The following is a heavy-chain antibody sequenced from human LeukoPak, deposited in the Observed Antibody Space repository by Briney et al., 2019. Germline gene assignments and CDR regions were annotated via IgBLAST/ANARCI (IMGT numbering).Heavy chain of an antibody. CDR3: ARGDYDYYYYGMDV. Sequence: SETLSLTCTVSGGSLRSSYYYWSWIRQPPGKGLEWIGEINHSGSTNYNPSLKSRVTISVDTSKNQFSLKLSSVTAADTAVYYCARGDYDYYYYGMDVWGQGTTVTVSS. CDR2: INHSGST. V-gene: IGHV4-39*07. J-gene: IGHJ6*02. D-gene: IGHD3-16*01. CDR1: GGSLRSSYYY.